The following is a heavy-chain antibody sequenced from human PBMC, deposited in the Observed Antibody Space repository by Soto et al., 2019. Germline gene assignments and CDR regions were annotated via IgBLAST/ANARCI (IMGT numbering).Heavy chain of an antibody. Sequence: ASVKVSCKASGYTFIRYGITWVRQAPGQGFEWMGWISPYDDSTIYAQKLQGRITMTADTSTRIVNLQMNSLRAEDTAVYYCARTGLSPPTYYFDYWGQGTLVTVSS. CDR1: GYTFIRYG. V-gene: IGHV1-18*01. CDR3: ARTGLSPPTYYFDY. CDR2: ISPYDDST. J-gene: IGHJ4*02.